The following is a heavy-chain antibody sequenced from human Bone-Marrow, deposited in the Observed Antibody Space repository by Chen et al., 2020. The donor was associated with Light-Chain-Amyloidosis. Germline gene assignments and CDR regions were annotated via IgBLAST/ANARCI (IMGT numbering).Heavy chain of an antibody. J-gene: IGHJ3*02. CDR2: ISWNSGSI. V-gene: IGHV3-9*01. CDR3: AKSSYSSSFFLDVFDI. CDR1: GFTFDDYA. D-gene: IGHD6-13*01. Sequence: LVESGGGLVQPGRSLRLSCAASGFTFDDYAMHWVRQAPGKGLEWVSGISWNSGSIGYADSVKGRFTISRDNAKNSLYLQMNSLRAEDTALYYCAKSSYSSSFFLDVFDIWGQGTMVTVSS.